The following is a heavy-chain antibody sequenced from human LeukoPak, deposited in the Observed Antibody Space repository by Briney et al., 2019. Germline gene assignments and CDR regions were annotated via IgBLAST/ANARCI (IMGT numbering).Heavy chain of an antibody. CDR2: IKTDGSIT. D-gene: IGHD4/OR15-4a*01. Sequence: GGSLRLSCAASGFSFSVFWMHWVRQAPGKGPVWVSRIKTDGSITNYADSVKGRFTISRDNAKNSLYLQMNSLRAEDTAVYYCARRAGAYSHPYGYWGQGTLVTVSS. CDR3: ARRAGAYSHPYGY. V-gene: IGHV3-74*01. CDR1: GFSFSVFW. J-gene: IGHJ4*02.